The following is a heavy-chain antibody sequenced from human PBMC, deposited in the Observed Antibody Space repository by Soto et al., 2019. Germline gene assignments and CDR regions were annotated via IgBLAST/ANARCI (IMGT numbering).Heavy chain of an antibody. J-gene: IGHJ6*03. CDR1: GFTFSSYS. V-gene: IGHV3-21*01. D-gene: IGHD3-3*01. CDR2: ISSSSSYI. Sequence: AGGSLRLSCAASGFTFSSYSMNWVRQAPGKGLEWVSSISSSSSYIYYADSVKGRFTISRDNAKNSLYLQMNSLRAEDTAVYYCARGSLEWLNYYYSYMDVWGKGTTVTVSS. CDR3: ARGSLEWLNYYYSYMDV.